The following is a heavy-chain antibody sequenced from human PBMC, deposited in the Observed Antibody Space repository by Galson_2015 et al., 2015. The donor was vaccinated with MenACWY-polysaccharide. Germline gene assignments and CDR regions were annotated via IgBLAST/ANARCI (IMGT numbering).Heavy chain of an antibody. V-gene: IGHV3-21*06. CDR2: ISKSGNDM. Sequence: SLRLSCAASGFRINTYYMNWVRQTPGKGLEWVSSISKSGNDMQYTVSVRGRFTISIDIAKNSLFLQMNSLGVEDTAIYYCAKDFQNYRMDVWGHGATVTVSS. CDR3: AKDFQNYRMDV. J-gene: IGHJ6*02. CDR1: GFRINTYY.